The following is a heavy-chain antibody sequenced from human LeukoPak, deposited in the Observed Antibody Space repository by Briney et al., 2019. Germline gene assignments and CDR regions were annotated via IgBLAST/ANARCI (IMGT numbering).Heavy chain of an antibody. CDR1: GYSFTNFW. D-gene: IGHD4-17*01. V-gene: IGHV5-51*01. CDR3: ASGRLRRTRDAFDI. J-gene: IGHJ3*02. Sequence: GESLKISCEVSGYSFTNFWVAWVRQMPGKGLEWMGSIYPGDSDTRYSPSFQGQVTISADKSISTAYLQWSSLKASDTAMYYCASGRLRRTRDAFDIWGQGTMVTVSS. CDR2: IYPGDSDT.